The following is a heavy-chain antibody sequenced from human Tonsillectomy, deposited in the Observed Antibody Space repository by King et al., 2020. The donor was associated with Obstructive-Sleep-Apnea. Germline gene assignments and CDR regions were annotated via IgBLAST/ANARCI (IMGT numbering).Heavy chain of an antibody. J-gene: IGHJ3*02. D-gene: IGHD3-22*01. CDR1: GYSFTSYW. CDR3: ARTYYYDSSGYPSFSAFDI. CDR2: IYPGDSDT. Sequence: QLVQSGAEVKKPGESLKISCKGSGYSFTSYWIGWVRQMPGKGLEWMGIIYPGDSDTRYSPSFQGQVTISADKSISTAYLQWSSLKASDTAMYYCARTYYYDSSGYPSFSAFDIWGQGTMVTVSS. V-gene: IGHV5-51*01.